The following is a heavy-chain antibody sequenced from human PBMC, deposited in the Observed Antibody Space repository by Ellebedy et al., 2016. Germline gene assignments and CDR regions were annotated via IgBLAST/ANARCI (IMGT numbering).Heavy chain of an antibody. V-gene: IGHV3-23*01. Sequence: GESLKISCAASGFTFKTYAMSWVRQAPGEGLEWVLTLSGSGPKTYYADSVQGRFTISRDNSKSTLYLQMNSLRAEDTAVYYCAKHETDGDYYFDLWGRGTLVTVSS. J-gene: IGHJ2*01. CDR1: GFTFKTYA. D-gene: IGHD2-21*01. CDR3: AKHETDGDYYFDL. CDR2: LSGSGPKT.